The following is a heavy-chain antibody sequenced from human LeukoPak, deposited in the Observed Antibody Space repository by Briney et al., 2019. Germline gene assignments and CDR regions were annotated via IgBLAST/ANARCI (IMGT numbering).Heavy chain of an antibody. J-gene: IGHJ3*02. D-gene: IGHD3-9*01. CDR1: GGSLSSYY. CDR3: ARDGGTPYYDILTGYRRDAFDI. Sequence: SETLSLTCTVTGGSLSSYYWSWIRQPPGKGLEWIGYIYYSGSTNYNPSLKSRVTISVDTSKNQFSLKLSSVTAADTAVYYCARDGGTPYYDILTGYRRDAFDIWGQGTMVTVSS. CDR2: IYYSGST. V-gene: IGHV4-59*01.